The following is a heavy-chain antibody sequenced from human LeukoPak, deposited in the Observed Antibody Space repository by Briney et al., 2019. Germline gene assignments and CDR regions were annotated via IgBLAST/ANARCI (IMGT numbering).Heavy chain of an antibody. CDR1: GYTFTAYY. CDR2: ISPYTGGT. CDR3: VRDHNSENWGSLGK. D-gene: IGHD7-27*01. V-gene: IGHV1-2*02. Sequence: GASVKVSCKASGYTFTAYYIHWVRQAPGQGLERMGWISPYTGGTNYAQKFQGRVTITQDRSSNTVYMDLNRLTSDDTALYYCVRDHNSENWGSLGKWGQGTLVTVSS. J-gene: IGHJ4*02.